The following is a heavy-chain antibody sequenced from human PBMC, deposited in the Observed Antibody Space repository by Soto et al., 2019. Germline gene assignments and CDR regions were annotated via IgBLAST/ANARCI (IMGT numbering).Heavy chain of an antibody. J-gene: IGHJ6*02. CDR3: ARDLGSSGWSSSRGMDV. CDR2: ISAYNGNT. V-gene: IGHV1-18*01. CDR1: GYTFTSYG. Sequence: QVQLVQSGAEVKKPGASVKVSCKASGYTFTSYGISWVRQAPGQGLEWMGWISAYNGNTNYAQKLQGRVTMTTDTATSTAYMELRSLRSDDTAVYYCARDLGSSGWSSSRGMDVWGQGTTVTVSS. D-gene: IGHD6-19*01.